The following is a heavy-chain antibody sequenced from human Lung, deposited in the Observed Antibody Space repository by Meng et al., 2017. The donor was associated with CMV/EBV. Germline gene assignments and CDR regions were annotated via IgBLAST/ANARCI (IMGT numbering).Heavy chain of an antibody. CDR3: ARDQDGGYGMDV. J-gene: IGHJ6*02. V-gene: IGHV3-21*01. CDR1: GFNFNFYT. Sequence: GESXKISCAASGFNFNFYTMNWVRQAPGKGLEWVSSISSSYTSIYYVDSVRGRFTISRDNAKKSLYLRMNSLRGEDTAIYYCARDQDGGYGMDVWGQGTTVTVPS. CDR2: ISSSYTSI.